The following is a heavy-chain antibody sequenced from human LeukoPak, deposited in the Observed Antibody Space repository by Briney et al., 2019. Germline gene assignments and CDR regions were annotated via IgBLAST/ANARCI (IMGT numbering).Heavy chain of an antibody. D-gene: IGHD3-22*01. CDR1: GFTFSDYY. J-gene: IGHJ3*02. V-gene: IGHV3-11*04. CDR2: ISSSGSTL. Sequence: GGSLRLSCAASGFTFSDYYMSWIRQAPGKGLEWVSYISSSGSTLYYADSVKGRFTISRDNAKNSLYLQMNSLRAEDTAVYYCASTYYDSSGYSHDAFDIWGQGTMVTVSS. CDR3: ASTYYDSSGYSHDAFDI.